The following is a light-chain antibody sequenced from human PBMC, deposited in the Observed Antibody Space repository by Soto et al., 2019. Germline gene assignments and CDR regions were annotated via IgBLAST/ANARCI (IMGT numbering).Light chain of an antibody. Sequence: EIVLTQSPGTLSLSPGGRATLSCRASQSVASRNLAWYQQKSGQAPRLLIYGASSRAIHTPDRFSGSGSGTDFTLTISSLEPEDSAVYYCQQRHMWPITFGQGTRLEI. J-gene: IGKJ5*01. CDR2: GAS. CDR1: QSVASRN. CDR3: QQRHMWPIT. V-gene: IGKV3D-20*02.